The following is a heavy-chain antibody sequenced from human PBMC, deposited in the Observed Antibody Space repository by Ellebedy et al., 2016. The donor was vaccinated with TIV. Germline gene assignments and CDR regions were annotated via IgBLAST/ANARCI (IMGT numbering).Heavy chain of an antibody. Sequence: GGSLRLXXKGAGFSFTTYWIGWVRQRSGQGLEWVGNIYPGDLDTRYSPTFQGQVTISADGSTSTAYLLWNSLKASDSAIYYCARHEAGGMAAASDAFDIWGQGTLVTVSS. CDR3: ARHEAGGMAAASDAFDI. CDR2: IYPGDLDT. D-gene: IGHD6-25*01. CDR1: GFSFTTYW. V-gene: IGHV5-51*01. J-gene: IGHJ3*02.